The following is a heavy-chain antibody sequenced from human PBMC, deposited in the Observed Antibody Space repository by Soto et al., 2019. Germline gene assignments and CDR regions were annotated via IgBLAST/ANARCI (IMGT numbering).Heavy chain of an antibody. CDR2: IDPSDAQT. CDR3: ARQIYESDTGPKVQSYVDT. Sequence: GESLKISCKVSGYSFAGYWITWARQQPGKGLEWMGRIDPSDAQTYYSPSFRGHVPISVTKSITTVFLQWSSLRASDTAMSYCARQIYESDTGPKVQSYVDTWGPGAPVAVST. V-gene: IGHV5-10-1*01. J-gene: IGHJ5*01. D-gene: IGHD5-18*01. CDR1: GYSFAGYW.